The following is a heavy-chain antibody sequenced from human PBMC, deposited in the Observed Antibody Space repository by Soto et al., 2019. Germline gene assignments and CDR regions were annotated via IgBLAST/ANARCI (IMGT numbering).Heavy chain of an antibody. Sequence: ASVKVSCKASGYTFTSYGISWVRQAPGQGLEWMGWISAYNGNTNYAQKLQGRVTMTTDTSTSTAYMGLRSLRSDDTAVYYCAREALGYCSGGSCYPPEYFQHWGQGTLVTVSS. CDR3: AREALGYCSGGSCYPPEYFQH. D-gene: IGHD2-15*01. V-gene: IGHV1-18*01. CDR2: ISAYNGNT. CDR1: GYTFTSYG. J-gene: IGHJ1*01.